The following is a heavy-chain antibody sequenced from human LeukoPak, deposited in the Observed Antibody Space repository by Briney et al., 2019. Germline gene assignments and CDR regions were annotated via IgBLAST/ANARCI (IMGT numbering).Heavy chain of an antibody. CDR3: ARDRQDIVAVPAANYYYYGMDV. J-gene: IGHJ6*04. CDR1: GGTFSSYA. D-gene: IGHD2-2*01. Sequence: ASVKVSCKASGGTFSSYAISWVRQAPGQGLEWMGGIIPIFGTANYAQKFQGRVTITADESTSTAYMELSSLRSEDTAVYYCARDRQDIVAVPAANYYYYGMDVWGKGTTVTVSS. V-gene: IGHV1-69*13. CDR2: IIPIFGTA.